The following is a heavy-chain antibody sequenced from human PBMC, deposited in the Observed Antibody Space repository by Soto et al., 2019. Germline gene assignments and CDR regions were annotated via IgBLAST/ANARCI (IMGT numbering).Heavy chain of an antibody. V-gene: IGHV1-69*15. CDR3: ARGHTYAYWLDP. J-gene: IGHJ5*02. CDR2: LIPLFGAT. Sequence: QVQPVQSGAEVKKPGSSVKVSCKASGGTLGSYSINWVRQAPGQGLEWMGRLIPLFGATNYAQEFQGRVTFTADESTGTAYMELSSLRSDDTAVYYCARGHTYAYWLDPWGQGTLVTVSS. CDR1: GGTLGSYS.